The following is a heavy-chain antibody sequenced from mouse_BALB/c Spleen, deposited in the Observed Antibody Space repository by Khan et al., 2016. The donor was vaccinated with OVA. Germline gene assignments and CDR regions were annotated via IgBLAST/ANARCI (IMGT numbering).Heavy chain of an antibody. CDR3: ARGGGGDRFAY. CDR2: VNTYYGDA. CDR1: GYTFTDFT. J-gene: IGHJ3*01. V-gene: IGHV1S137*01. Sequence: QMQLEESGAELVRPGVSVKISCKGSGYTFTDFTLHWVKQSHAKSLEWIGVVNTYYGDATYNQKFKGKATMTVDKSSTTAYMELARLTSEDSAICYCARGGGGDRFAYWGQGTLVTVSA.